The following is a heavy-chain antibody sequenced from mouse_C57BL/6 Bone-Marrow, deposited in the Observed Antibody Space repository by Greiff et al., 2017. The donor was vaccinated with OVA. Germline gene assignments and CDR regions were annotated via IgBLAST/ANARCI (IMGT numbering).Heavy chain of an antibody. J-gene: IGHJ4*01. D-gene: IGHD2-4*01. CDR1: GFTFTDYY. CDR3: ARSLYDYDGVDY. CDR2: IRNKANGYTT. V-gene: IGHV7-3*01. Sequence: EVKVVESGGGLVQPGGSLSLSCAASGFTFTDYYMSWVRQPPGKALEWLGFIRNKANGYTTEYSASVKGRFTISRDNSQSILYLQMNALRAEDSATYYCARSLYDYDGVDYWGQGTSVTVSS.